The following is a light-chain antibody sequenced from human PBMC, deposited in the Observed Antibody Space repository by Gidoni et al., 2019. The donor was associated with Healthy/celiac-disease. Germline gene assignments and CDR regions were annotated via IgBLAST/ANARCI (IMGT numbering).Light chain of an antibody. J-gene: IGKJ1*01. Sequence: DIQMTHSPSTLSASGGDRVTITCRASQSISSRLAWYQQKPGKAPKLLIYKASSLESGVPSRFSGSGSGTEFTLTISSLEPDDFATYYCQQYNSYWGTFGQGTKVEIK. CDR3: QQYNSYWGT. CDR2: KAS. CDR1: QSISSR. V-gene: IGKV1-5*03.